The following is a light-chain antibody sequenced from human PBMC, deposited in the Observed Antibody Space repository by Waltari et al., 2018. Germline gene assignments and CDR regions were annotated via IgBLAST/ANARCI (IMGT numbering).Light chain of an antibody. CDR1: SSDVGAYDS. CDR3: SSYTGTSYV. Sequence: QSALTQPPSASGSLGQSVTISCTGTSSDVGAYDSVSWFQQHPGKAPKLIIWGVSTRPSGVPGRFSGSKSGNTASLTVSGLQSEDEADYYCSSYTGTSYVFGPGTQVTVL. V-gene: IGLV2-8*01. J-gene: IGLJ1*01. CDR2: GVS.